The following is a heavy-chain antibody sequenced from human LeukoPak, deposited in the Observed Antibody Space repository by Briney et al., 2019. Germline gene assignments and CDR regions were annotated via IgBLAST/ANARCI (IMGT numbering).Heavy chain of an antibody. CDR1: GFTFSSYG. V-gene: IGHV3-33*06. D-gene: IGHD5-24*01. Sequence: GGSRRLSCAASGFTFSSYGMHWVRQAPGKGLEWVAVIWYDGSNKYYAYSVKGRLTISRDNSKNTLYLQMNSLRAEDTAVYYCAKEQRWLQAELDYWGQGTLVTVSS. CDR3: AKEQRWLQAELDY. J-gene: IGHJ4*02. CDR2: IWYDGSNK.